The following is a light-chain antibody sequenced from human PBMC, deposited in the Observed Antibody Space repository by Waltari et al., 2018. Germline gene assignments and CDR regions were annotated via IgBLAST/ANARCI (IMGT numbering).Light chain of an antibody. Sequence: DIQMTQSPSSLSASVGDRVTITFRASENVNNYLNWYQQKPGKAPKLLIYKASTLQSGVPSSFSGSGSVTDYTFTISSLQSEDVATYYCQHGYGTPFTFGPGTKLDIK. CDR3: QHGYGTPFT. CDR2: KAS. CDR1: ENVNNY. J-gene: IGKJ3*01. V-gene: IGKV1-39*01.